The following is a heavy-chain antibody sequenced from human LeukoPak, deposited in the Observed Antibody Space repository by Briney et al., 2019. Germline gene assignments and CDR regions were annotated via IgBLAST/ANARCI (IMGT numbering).Heavy chain of an antibody. D-gene: IGHD2/OR15-2a*01. CDR3: ARLSDLTQFDY. CDR1: GYSISSGYY. Sequence: PSETLSLTCAVSGYSISSGYYGGWIRQPPGKGLEWIGSIYHSGSTYYNPSLKSRVTISVDTSKNQFSLKLSSVTAADTAVYYCARLSDLTQFDYWGQGTLVTVSS. V-gene: IGHV4-38-2*01. J-gene: IGHJ4*02. CDR2: IYHSGST.